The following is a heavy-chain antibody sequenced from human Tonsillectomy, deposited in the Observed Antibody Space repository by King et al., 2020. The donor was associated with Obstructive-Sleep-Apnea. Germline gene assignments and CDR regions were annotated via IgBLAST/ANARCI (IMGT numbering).Heavy chain of an antibody. D-gene: IGHD2-21*02. CDR3: ARAETAEGTHFDY. Sequence: VQLQESGPGLVKPSQTLSLACTVSGGSISSGGHYWSWLRQHPGKGLEWIGYIYYSGGTYYNPSLKSRVTLSVDTSKSQFSLKLHSVTAADAAVYYCARAETAEGTHFDYWGQGTLVIVSS. CDR2: IYYSGGT. V-gene: IGHV4-31*03. CDR1: GGSISSGGHY. J-gene: IGHJ4*02.